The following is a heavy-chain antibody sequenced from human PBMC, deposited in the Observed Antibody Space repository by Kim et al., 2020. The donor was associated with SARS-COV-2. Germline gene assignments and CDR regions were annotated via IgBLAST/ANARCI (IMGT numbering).Heavy chain of an antibody. V-gene: IGHV3-23*01. CDR2: TSGSGGNT. CDR3: ARRHGYQLYLTTAFDI. Sequence: GGSLRLSCAASGFTFSDYAMSWVRQAPGKALEWVSGTSGSGGNTDYADSVKGRFTISRDNSRNTLYLQMVSLTDDDTAVYYCARRHGYQLYLTTAFDIWG. J-gene: IGHJ3*02. D-gene: IGHD2-2*01. CDR1: GFTFSDYA.